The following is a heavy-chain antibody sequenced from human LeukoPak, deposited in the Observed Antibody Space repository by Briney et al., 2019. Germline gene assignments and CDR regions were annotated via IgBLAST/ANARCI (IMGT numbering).Heavy chain of an antibody. V-gene: IGHV4-59*01. Sequence: SETLSLTCTVSGGSISSYYWSWIRQPPGKGLEWIGYIYYSGSTNYNPSLKSRVTISVDTSKNQFSLKLSSVTAADTAVYYCARVLIAVAVTGDNWFDPWGQGTLVTVSS. CDR2: IYYSGST. CDR3: ARVLIAVAVTGDNWFDP. D-gene: IGHD6-19*01. J-gene: IGHJ5*02. CDR1: GGSISSYY.